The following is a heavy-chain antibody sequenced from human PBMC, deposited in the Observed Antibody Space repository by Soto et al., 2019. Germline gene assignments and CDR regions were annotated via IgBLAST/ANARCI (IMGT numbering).Heavy chain of an antibody. V-gene: IGHV4-59*08. CDR2: IYYSGSN. Sequence: QVQLQESGPGLVKPSETLSLTCTVSGGSISSYYWSWIRQPPGKGLEWIGYIYYSGSNNYNPSLKSRVTISVDTSKNQFSLKLSSVTAADTAVYYCATSSAADYYYYGMDVWGQGTTVTVSS. CDR1: GGSISSYY. J-gene: IGHJ6*02. CDR3: ATSSAADYYYYGMDV. D-gene: IGHD6-13*01.